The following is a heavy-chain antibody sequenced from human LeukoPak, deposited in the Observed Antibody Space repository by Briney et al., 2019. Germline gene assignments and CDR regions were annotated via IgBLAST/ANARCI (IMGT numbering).Heavy chain of an antibody. D-gene: IGHD4-17*01. Sequence: SETLSLTCAVYGGSFSGYYWSWIRQPPGKGLEWIGEIYHSGSTNYNPSLKSRVTISVDKSKNQFSLKLSSVTAADTAVYYCARIPTDTTTGRRAFDVWGQGTMVTVSS. CDR3: ARIPTDTTTGRRAFDV. V-gene: IGHV4-34*01. J-gene: IGHJ3*01. CDR2: IYHSGST. CDR1: GGSFSGYY.